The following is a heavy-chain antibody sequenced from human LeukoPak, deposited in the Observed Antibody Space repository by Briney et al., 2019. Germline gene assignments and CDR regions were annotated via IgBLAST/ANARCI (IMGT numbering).Heavy chain of an antibody. CDR2: ISSSGSTI. CDR3: AREWGGFDSLDY. V-gene: IGHV3-48*03. J-gene: IGHJ4*02. Sequence: GGSLRLSCAASGFTFSSYEMNWVRQAPGKGLEWVSYISSSGSTIYYADSVKGRFTISRDNAKNSLYLQMNSLRAEDTAVYYCAREWGGFDSLDYWGQGTLVTVSS. CDR1: GFTFSSYE. D-gene: IGHD5-12*01.